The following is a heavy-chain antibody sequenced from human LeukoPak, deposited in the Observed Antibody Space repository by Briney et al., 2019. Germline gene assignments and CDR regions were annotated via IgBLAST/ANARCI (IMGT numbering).Heavy chain of an antibody. CDR2: ISSSSSYI. V-gene: IGHV3-21*01. D-gene: IGHD3-10*01. J-gene: IGHJ4*02. CDR3: ARDAVIRSLYGSGSYYIFDY. CDR1: GFTFSSYS. Sequence: PGGSLRLSCAASGFTFSSYSMNWVRQAPGKGLEWVSSISSSSSYIYYADSVKGRFTISRDNAKNSLYLQMNSLRAEDTAVYYCARDAVIRSLYGSGSYYIFDYWGQGTLVTVSS.